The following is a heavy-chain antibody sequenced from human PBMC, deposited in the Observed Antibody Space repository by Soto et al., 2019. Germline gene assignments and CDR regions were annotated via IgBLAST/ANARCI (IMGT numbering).Heavy chain of an antibody. Sequence: QVQLVQSGAEVKKPGSSVKVSCKASGGTFSSYAISWVRQAPGQGLEWMGGIIPIFGTANYAQKFQGRVTITADESTSTAYMERSSMRSEDTAVYYGARGSGDYGFCYYGMDVWGQGTTVTVSS. J-gene: IGHJ6*02. CDR3: ARGSGDYGFCYYGMDV. CDR2: IIPIFGTA. CDR1: GGTFSSYA. V-gene: IGHV1-69*12. D-gene: IGHD2-15*01.